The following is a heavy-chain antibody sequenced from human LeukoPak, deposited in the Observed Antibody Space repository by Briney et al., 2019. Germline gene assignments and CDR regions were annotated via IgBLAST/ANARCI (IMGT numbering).Heavy chain of an antibody. CDR3: AREIGPRQLHLWGSAFDY. J-gene: IGHJ4*02. D-gene: IGHD5-18*01. V-gene: IGHV1-46*01. CDR1: GYTFTSYY. Sequence: GASVKVSCKASGYTFTSYYMHWVRQAPGQGLEWMGIISPSGGSTSYAQKFQGRVTMTRDMSTSTVYMELSSLRSEDTAMYYCAREIGPRQLHLWGSAFDYWGQGTLVTVSS. CDR2: ISPSGGST.